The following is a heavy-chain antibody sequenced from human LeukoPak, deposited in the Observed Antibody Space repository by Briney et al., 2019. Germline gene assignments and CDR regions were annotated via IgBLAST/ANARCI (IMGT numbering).Heavy chain of an antibody. D-gene: IGHD2-2*01. J-gene: IGHJ6*02. V-gene: IGHV3-30*18. CDR2: ISYDGSNK. Sequence: PGGSLRLSCAASGFTFSNFGMHWVRQAPGQGLEWVAAISYDGSNKYYADSVKGRFTISRDNSKNTLYLQMNSLRAEDTAVYYCVNDDCSSTSCYGEDYYYGMDVWGQGTTVTVSS. CDR3: VNDDCSSTSCYGEDYYYGMDV. CDR1: GFTFSNFG.